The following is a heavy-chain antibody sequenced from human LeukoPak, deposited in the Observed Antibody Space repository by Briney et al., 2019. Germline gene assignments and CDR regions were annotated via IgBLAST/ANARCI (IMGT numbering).Heavy chain of an antibody. CDR1: GDSISSGGYY. D-gene: IGHD5-18*01. CDR2: IYYSGST. Sequence: SQTLSLTCTVSGDSISSGGYYWSWIRQHPGKGLEWIGYIYYSGSTYYNPSLKSRVTISVDTSKNQFSLKLSSVTAADTAVYYCARGDVDTAMAVDYWGQGTLVTVSS. V-gene: IGHV4-31*03. J-gene: IGHJ4*02. CDR3: ARGDVDTAMAVDY.